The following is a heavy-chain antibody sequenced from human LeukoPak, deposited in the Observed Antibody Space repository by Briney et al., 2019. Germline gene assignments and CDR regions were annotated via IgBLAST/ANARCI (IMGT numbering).Heavy chain of an antibody. Sequence: PGGSLRLSCAASGFSFTAYAMSWFRKAPGKGLEWVANIHDDGTVKNYLDSVKGRFTISRDDARNSVSLQLTRLRADDTALYYCARGRGWVDHWGQGTLVTVSS. CDR2: IHDDGTVK. J-gene: IGHJ4*02. D-gene: IGHD3-16*01. CDR1: GFSFTAYA. CDR3: ARGRGWVDH. V-gene: IGHV3-7*01.